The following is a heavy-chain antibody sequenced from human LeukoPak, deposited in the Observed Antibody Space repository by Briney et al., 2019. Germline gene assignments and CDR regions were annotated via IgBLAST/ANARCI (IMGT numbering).Heavy chain of an antibody. Sequence: KSSETLSLTCAVYGGSFSGYYWSWIRQPPGKGLEWIGEINHSGSTNYNPSLKSRVTISVDTSKNQFSLKLSSVTAADTAVYYCARGPSRWFGELGSRFDYWGQGTLVTVSS. D-gene: IGHD3-10*01. CDR3: ARGPSRWFGELGSRFDY. CDR1: GGSFSGYY. V-gene: IGHV4-34*01. CDR2: INHSGST. J-gene: IGHJ4*02.